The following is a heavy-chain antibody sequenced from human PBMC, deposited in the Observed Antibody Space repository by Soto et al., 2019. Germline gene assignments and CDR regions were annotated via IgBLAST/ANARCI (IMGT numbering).Heavy chain of an antibody. D-gene: IGHD4-17*01. Sequence: EVQLVESGGGLVQPGGSLRLSCAASGFTFSNYAMNWVRQAPGKGLEWVSYISHKSSAIYHADSVKGRFTISRDNAKNSLDLKIILLRDEHTAFYYSERDPYSSTAVTIMHYWGQGAVVTVSS. J-gene: IGHJ4*02. CDR3: ERDPYSSTAVTIMHY. CDR1: GFTFSNYA. V-gene: IGHV3-48*02. CDR2: ISHKSSAI.